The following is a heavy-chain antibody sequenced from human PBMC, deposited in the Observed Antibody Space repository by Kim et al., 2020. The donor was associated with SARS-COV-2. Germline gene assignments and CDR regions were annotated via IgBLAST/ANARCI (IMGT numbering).Heavy chain of an antibody. J-gene: IGHJ4*02. CDR3: ANPRQPDY. Sequence: GEITAYANSVKGRLTLSRDNSKNTLYLQMSSLRAEDTAIYYCANPRQPDYWGQGTLVTVSS. D-gene: IGHD6-13*01. CDR2: GEIT. V-gene: IGHV3-23*01.